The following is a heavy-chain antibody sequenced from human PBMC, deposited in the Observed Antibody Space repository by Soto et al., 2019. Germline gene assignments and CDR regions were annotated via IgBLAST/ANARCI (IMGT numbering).Heavy chain of an antibody. CDR2: VYYSGST. D-gene: IGHD2-2*03. V-gene: IGHV4-39*07. Sequence: PSETLSLTCTVSGGSISSSSYYWGWIRQPPGKGLEWIGSVYYSGSTYYNPSLKSRVTISVDTSKNQFSLKLSSVTAADTAVYYCARTIGYGYCSSTSCYGPSLDMDVWGKGTTVTVS. CDR1: GGSISSSSYY. CDR3: ARTIGYGYCSSTSCYGPSLDMDV. J-gene: IGHJ6*03.